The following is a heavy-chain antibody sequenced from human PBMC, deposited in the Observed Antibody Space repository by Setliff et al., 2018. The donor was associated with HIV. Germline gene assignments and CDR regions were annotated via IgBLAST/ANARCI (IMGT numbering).Heavy chain of an antibody. V-gene: IGHV4-39*02. CDR3: TREGRGDPAMATTRIDY. D-gene: IGHD1-1*01. CDR1: GDSISSGSYF. J-gene: IGHJ4*02. Sequence: SETLSLTCSVSGDSISSGSYFWGWIRQTPGKGLEWIGNVYYTGFAYYNPSLKSRVTISLDTSKTHFFLNLTSVTDADTAVYFCTREGRGDPAMATTRIDYWGQGKLVTVSS. CDR2: VYYTGFA.